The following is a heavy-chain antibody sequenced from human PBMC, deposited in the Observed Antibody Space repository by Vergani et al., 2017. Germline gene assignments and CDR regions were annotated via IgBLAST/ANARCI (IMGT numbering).Heavy chain of an antibody. D-gene: IGHD3-22*01. CDR3: AKDYNIMGALHY. CDR1: GFTFSSYW. CDR2: INSDGSST. J-gene: IGHJ4*02. V-gene: IGHV3-74*02. Sequence: EVQLLESGGNLVQPGGSLRLSCAASGFTFSSYWMHWVRQAPGKGLVWVSRINSDGSSTSYADSVKGRFTISRDNAKNTLYLQMNSLRAEDTAVYYCAKDYNIMGALHYWGQGTLVAVSS.